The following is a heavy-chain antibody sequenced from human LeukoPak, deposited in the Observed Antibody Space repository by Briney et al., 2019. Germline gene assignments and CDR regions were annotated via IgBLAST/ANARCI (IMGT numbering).Heavy chain of an antibody. CDR3: ARVRIEQQPYDY. V-gene: IGHV1-18*01. D-gene: IGHD6-13*01. Sequence: VASGKVSCKASGYTFSSYGISWVRQAPGQGLEWMGWISAYNGNTNYAQKLQGRVTMTTDTSTSTAYMELRSLRSDDTAVYYCARVRIEQQPYDYWGQGTLVTVSS. J-gene: IGHJ4*02. CDR1: GYTFSSYG. CDR2: ISAYNGNT.